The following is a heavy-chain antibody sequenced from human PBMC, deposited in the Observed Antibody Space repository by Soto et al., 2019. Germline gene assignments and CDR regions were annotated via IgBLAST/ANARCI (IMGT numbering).Heavy chain of an antibody. CDR1: GGSISSNY. CDR3: VRDLNGSGDY. D-gene: IGHD3-10*01. V-gene: IGHV4-59*01. CDR2: IFHSLGA. Sequence: TETLSLTCTVSGGSISSNYWSWIRQPPGKGLEWLGYIFHSLGAKYNPSLGSRGTISLDTSKNQLSLSLRSVTAADTAIYFCVRDLNGSGDYWGQGTLVTVSS. J-gene: IGHJ4*02.